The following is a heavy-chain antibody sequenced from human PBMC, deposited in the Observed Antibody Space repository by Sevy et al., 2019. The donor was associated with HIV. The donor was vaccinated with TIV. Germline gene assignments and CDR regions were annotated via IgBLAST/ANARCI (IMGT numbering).Heavy chain of an antibody. V-gene: IGHV3-30-3*01. Sequence: GGSLRLSCAASGFTFSSYAMHWVRQAPGKGLEWVAVISYDGSNKYYADSVKGRFTISRDNSKNTLYLQMNSLRAGETAVYYCARDVLAVAGTGWGAFDIWGQGTMVTVSS. J-gene: IGHJ3*02. CDR1: GFTFSSYA. CDR2: ISYDGSNK. D-gene: IGHD6-19*01. CDR3: ARDVLAVAGTGWGAFDI.